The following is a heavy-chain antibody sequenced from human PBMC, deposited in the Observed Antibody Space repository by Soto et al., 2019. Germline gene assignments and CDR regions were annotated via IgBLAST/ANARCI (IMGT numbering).Heavy chain of an antibody. D-gene: IGHD2-2*01. CDR2: INGGTGNG. J-gene: IGHJ4*02. CDR3: AREGSTTDCSSTSCPFDH. Sequence: GASVKVSCKGSGYTFTSHAIHWMRRAPGQRLEWMGWINGGTGNGGYSPRFQGRVAITRDASASTAYMQMSSLTSEDTAVYYCAREGSTTDCSSTSCPFDHWGQGTPGHRLL. CDR1: GYTFTSHA. V-gene: IGHV1-3*01.